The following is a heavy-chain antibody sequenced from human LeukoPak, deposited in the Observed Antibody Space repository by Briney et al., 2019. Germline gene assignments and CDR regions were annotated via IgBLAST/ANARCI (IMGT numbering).Heavy chain of an antibody. V-gene: IGHV1-8*01. Sequence: GASVKVSCKASGYTFTSYDINWVRQASGQGLEWMGWMNPNSGNTGYAQKFQGRVTMTRNTSISTAYMELSSLRFEDTAVYYCARDVIGRGDDSFDIWGQGTMVTVSS. CDR2: MNPNSGNT. D-gene: IGHD3-10*01. CDR3: ARDVIGRGDDSFDI. J-gene: IGHJ3*02. CDR1: GYTFTSYD.